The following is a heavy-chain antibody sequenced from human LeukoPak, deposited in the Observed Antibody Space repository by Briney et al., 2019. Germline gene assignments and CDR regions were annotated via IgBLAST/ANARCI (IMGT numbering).Heavy chain of an antibody. CDR3: ARDLGII. D-gene: IGHD3-16*01. Sequence: GGSLRLSCAASGFTFSSYAMHWVRQAPGKGLEWVAVISYDGSNKYYADSVKGRFTISRDNSKNTLYLQMNSLRAEDTAVYYCARDLGIIWGQGTMVTVSS. J-gene: IGHJ3*02. CDR1: GFTFSSYA. V-gene: IGHV3-30-3*01. CDR2: ISYDGSNK.